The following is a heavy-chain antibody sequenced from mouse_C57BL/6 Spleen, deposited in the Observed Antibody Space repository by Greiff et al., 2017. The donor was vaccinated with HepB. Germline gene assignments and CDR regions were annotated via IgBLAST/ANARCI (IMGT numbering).Heavy chain of an antibody. D-gene: IGHD2-2*01. CDR2: INPSSGYT. Sequence: VQLQESGAELARPGASVKLSCKASGYTFTSYSMHWVNQRPGQGLEWIGYINPSSGYTKYNQKFKDKATLTADKSSSTAYMQLSSLTSEDSAVYYCARRDGYDGYYAMDYWGQGTSVTVSA. CDR1: GYTFTSYS. CDR3: ARRDGYDGYYAMDY. V-gene: IGHV1-4*01. J-gene: IGHJ4*01.